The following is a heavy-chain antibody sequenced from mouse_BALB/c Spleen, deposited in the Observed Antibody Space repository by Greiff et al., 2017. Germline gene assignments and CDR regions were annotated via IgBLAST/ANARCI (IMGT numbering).Heavy chain of an antibody. CDR3: ARRDYDYPFAY. CDR2: ISSGSSTI. D-gene: IGHD2-4*01. V-gene: IGHV5-17*02. CDR1: GFTFSSFG. Sequence: EVQLVESGGGLVQPGGSRKLSCAASGFTFSSFGMHWVRQAPEKGLEWVAYISSGSSTIYYADTVKGRFTISRDKTKNTLFLQMTSLRSEDTAMYYCARRDYDYPFAYWGQGTLVTVSA. J-gene: IGHJ3*01.